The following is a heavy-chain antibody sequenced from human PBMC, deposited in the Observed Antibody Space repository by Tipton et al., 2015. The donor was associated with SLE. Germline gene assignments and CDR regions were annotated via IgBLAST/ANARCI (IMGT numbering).Heavy chain of an antibody. CDR3: TRVKRYGPYE. D-gene: IGHD3-16*01. J-gene: IGHJ4*02. CDR1: GGSISSTSYY. Sequence: GLVKPSETLSLTCTVSGGSISSTSYYWGWIRQPPGKGLEWIGNIYYSGSTYHNPSLKSRVSISVDTSKNQFSLILTSVTAADTAVYHCTRVKRYGPYEWGQGTLVTVSS. V-gene: IGHV4-39*07. CDR2: IYYSGST.